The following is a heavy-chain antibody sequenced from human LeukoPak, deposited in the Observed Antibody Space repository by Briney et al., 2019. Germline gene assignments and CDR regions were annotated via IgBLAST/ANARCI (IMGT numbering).Heavy chain of an antibody. Sequence: SETLSLTCTASGGTISSYYWSWIRQPPGKGLEWIGYIYYSGSTNYNPSLKSRVTISVDTSRNQFSLKLSSVTAADTAVYYCARPSGSGYWYYFDHWGQGTLVTVSS. V-gene: IGHV4-59*08. CDR1: GGTISSYY. CDR3: ARPSGSGYWYYFDH. D-gene: IGHD3-22*01. J-gene: IGHJ4*02. CDR2: IYYSGST.